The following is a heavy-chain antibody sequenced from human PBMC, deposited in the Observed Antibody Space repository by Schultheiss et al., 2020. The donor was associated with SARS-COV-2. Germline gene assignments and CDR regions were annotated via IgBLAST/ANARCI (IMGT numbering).Heavy chain of an antibody. CDR2: ISSSSSYT. Sequence: GGSLRLSCAASGFTFSSYSMNWVRQAPGKGLEWVSYISSSSSYTNYADSVKGRFTISRDNAKNSLYLQMNSLRSDDTAVYYCARGGGYDFWQDNRREEYWGQGTLVTVSS. V-gene: IGHV3-21*05. CDR1: GFTFSSYS. CDR3: ARGGGYDFWQDNRREEY. D-gene: IGHD3-3*01. J-gene: IGHJ4*02.